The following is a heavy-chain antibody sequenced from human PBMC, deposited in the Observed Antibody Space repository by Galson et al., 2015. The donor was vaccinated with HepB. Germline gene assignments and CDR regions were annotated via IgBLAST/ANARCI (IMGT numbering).Heavy chain of an antibody. J-gene: IGHJ4*02. Sequence: PALVKPTQTLTLTCTFSGFSLSTSGMCVSWIRQPPGKALEWLARIDWDDDKYYSTSLKTRLTISKDTSKNQVVLTMTNMDPVDTATYYCARETGYSVPGTFDYWGQGTLVTVSS. CDR3: ARETGYSVPGTFDY. CDR2: IDWDDDK. CDR1: GFSLSTSGMC. D-gene: IGHD6-13*01. V-gene: IGHV2-70*11.